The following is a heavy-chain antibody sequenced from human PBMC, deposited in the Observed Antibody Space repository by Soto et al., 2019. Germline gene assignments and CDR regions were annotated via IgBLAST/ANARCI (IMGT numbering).Heavy chain of an antibody. Sequence: QVQLVQSGAEMKKHGSSVNVSCKASGGTFSSYAISWVRQAPGQGLEWMGGIIPIFGTANYAQKFQGRVTITADESTSTAYMELSSLRSEDTAVYYCARDKGGYYGMDVWGQGTTVTVSS. D-gene: IGHD3-16*01. CDR2: IIPIFGTA. CDR3: ARDKGGYYGMDV. J-gene: IGHJ6*02. V-gene: IGHV1-69*12. CDR1: GGTFSSYA.